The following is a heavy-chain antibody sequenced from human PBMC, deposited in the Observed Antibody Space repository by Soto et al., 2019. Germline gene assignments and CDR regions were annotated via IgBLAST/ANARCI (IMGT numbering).Heavy chain of an antibody. CDR3: AKPLIAAAGTDWYFDY. V-gene: IGHV3-23*01. J-gene: IGHJ4*02. Sequence: PGGSLRLSCAASGFTFSSCAMSWVRQAPGKGLEWVSAISGSGGSTYYADSVKGRFTISRDNSNNTLYLQMNSLRAEDTAVYYCAKPLIAAAGTDWYFDYWGQGTLVTVSS. D-gene: IGHD6-13*01. CDR2: ISGSGGST. CDR1: GFTFSSCA.